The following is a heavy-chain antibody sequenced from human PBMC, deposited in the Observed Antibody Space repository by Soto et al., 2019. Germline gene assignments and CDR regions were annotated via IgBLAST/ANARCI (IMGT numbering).Heavy chain of an antibody. Sequence: PSKTMSLTCDVYGGSFSGYFWNWIRQSPGKGLEWIGKVNHNGRNNYNPSLKSRVTISLDMSKKQISLKLTSVTAADTAVYYCARGGRSDWQVVFACWGQETMVTVSS. J-gene: IGHJ3*01. D-gene: IGHD2-21*02. CDR1: GGSFSGYF. CDR3: ARGGRSDWQVVFAC. CDR2: VNHNGRN. V-gene: IGHV4-34*01.